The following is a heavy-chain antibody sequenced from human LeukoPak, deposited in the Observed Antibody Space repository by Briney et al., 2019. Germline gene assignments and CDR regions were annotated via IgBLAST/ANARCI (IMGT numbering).Heavy chain of an antibody. CDR2: IYSSGIT. V-gene: IGHV4-59*08. Sequence: SETLSLTCTVSGGSISSHYWTWIRQPPGKGLGWIGYIYSSGITNYNPSLTSRLTISVDTSSNQFSLDLRSMTAADTAVYYCARHLSSSWNFDYWGRGTLVTVSS. J-gene: IGHJ4*02. CDR1: GGSISSHY. D-gene: IGHD6-13*01. CDR3: ARHLSSSWNFDY.